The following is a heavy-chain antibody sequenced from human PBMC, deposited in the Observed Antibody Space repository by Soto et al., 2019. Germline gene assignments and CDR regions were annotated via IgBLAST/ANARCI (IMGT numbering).Heavy chain of an antibody. CDR2: ISYDGSNK. V-gene: IGHV3-30*18. CDR1: GFTFSSYG. J-gene: IGHJ4*02. D-gene: IGHD3-22*01. Sequence: PGGSLRLSCAASGFTFSSYGMHWVRQAPGKGLEWVAVISYDGSNKYYADSVKGRFTISRDNSKNTLYLQMNSLRAEDTAVYYCAKVHYYDSSGYYHPSDYWGQGTLVTVSS. CDR3: AKVHYYDSSGYYHPSDY.